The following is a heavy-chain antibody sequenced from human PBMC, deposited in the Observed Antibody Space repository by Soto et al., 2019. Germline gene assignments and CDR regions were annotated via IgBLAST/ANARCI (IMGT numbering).Heavy chain of an antibody. CDR1: GYIFTSYG. Sequence: ASVKVSCKASGYIFTSYGSSWVRQAPGQGLEWMGWITPHNGNTNYAQKLQGRVTMTTDTSTSTAYLELRSLRSDDTAVYYCARDRGGGGDYAPYNYWGQGTMVTVSS. V-gene: IGHV1-18*01. J-gene: IGHJ4*02. D-gene: IGHD4-17*01. CDR3: ARDRGGGGDYAPYNY. CDR2: ITPHNGNT.